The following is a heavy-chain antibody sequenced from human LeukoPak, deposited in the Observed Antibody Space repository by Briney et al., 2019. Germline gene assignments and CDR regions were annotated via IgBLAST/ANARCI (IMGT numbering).Heavy chain of an antibody. CDR1: GFTFSSYW. Sequence: GGSLRLSCAASGFTFSSYWMSWVRQAPGKGLGWVANIKQDGSEKYYVDSVKGRFTISRDNAKNSLYLQMNSLRAEDTAVYYCARHYDYVWGSYRYTYRYYFDYWGQGTLVTVSS. V-gene: IGHV3-7*01. CDR3: ARHYDYVWGSYRYTYRYYFDY. CDR2: IKQDGSEK. J-gene: IGHJ4*02. D-gene: IGHD3-16*02.